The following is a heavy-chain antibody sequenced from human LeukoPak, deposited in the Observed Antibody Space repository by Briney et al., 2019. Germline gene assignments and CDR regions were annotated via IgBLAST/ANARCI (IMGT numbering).Heavy chain of an antibody. CDR3: ASPSISRSGWLPFDY. V-gene: IGHV1-3*01. Sequence: ASVKVSCKASGYTFTSYALHRVRQAPGQRLECMGWINAGNGNTKYSQKFQGRVTITRDTSASTAYMELSSLRSEDTAVYYCASPSISRSGWLPFDYLGQGTLVTVSS. CDR2: INAGNGNT. D-gene: IGHD3-3*02. CDR1: GYTFTSYA. J-gene: IGHJ4*02.